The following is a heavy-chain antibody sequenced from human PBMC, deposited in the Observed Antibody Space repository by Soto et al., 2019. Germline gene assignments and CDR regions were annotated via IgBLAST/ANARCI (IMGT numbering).Heavy chain of an antibody. CDR2: LLRSGSSA. D-gene: IGHD4-17*01. CDR1: GFTFRNYA. J-gene: IGHJ5*02. CDR3: AKDAISGDGIWLMDS. V-gene: IGHV3-23*01. Sequence: GGSLRLSCAASGFTFRNYAMTWARQAPGKGQEWVSSLLRSGSSAYYADSVRGRFTISSDTSANSLYLQMDNLRAEDTAIYYCAKDAISGDGIWLMDSWGQGTVVTVPQ.